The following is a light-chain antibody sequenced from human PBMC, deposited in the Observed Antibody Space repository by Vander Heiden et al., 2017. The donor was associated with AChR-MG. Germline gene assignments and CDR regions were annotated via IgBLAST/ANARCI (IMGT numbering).Light chain of an antibody. CDR2: DAS. CDR1: QSVSSY. CDR3: QQRSNWPPIT. Sequence: ETVLTQSPATLSLSPGERATLSCRASQSVSSYLAWYQQKPGQAPRLLIYDASNRATGIPARFRGSGSGTDFTLTISSLEPEDFAVYYCQQRSNWPPITFGGGTKVEIK. V-gene: IGKV3-11*01. J-gene: IGKJ4*01.